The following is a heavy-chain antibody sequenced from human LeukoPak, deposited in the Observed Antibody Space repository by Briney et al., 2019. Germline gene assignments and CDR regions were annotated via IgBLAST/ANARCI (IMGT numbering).Heavy chain of an antibody. V-gene: IGHV1-69*04. Sequence: SVKVSCKASGGTFSSYAISWVRQAPGQGLEWMGRIIPILGIANYAQKFQGRVTITADKSTSTAYMELSSLRSEDTAVYYCATADDYGGPNDAFDIWGQGTMVTVSS. CDR2: IIPILGIA. J-gene: IGHJ3*02. CDR1: GGTFSSYA. CDR3: ATADDYGGPNDAFDI. D-gene: IGHD4-23*01.